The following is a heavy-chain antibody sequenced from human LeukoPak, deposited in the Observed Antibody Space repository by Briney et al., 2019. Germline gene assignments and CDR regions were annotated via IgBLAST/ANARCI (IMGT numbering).Heavy chain of an antibody. CDR1: GYTFTGYY. CDR2: INPNSGGT. V-gene: IGHV1-2*02. D-gene: IGHD6-19*01. CDR3: ARVQKQWLLYYFDY. Sequence: GASVKVSCTASGYTFTGYYMHWVRQAPGQGLEWMGWINPNSGGTNYAQKFQGRVTMTRDTSISTAYMELSRLRSDDTAVYYCARVQKQWLLYYFDYWGQGTLVTVSS. J-gene: IGHJ4*02.